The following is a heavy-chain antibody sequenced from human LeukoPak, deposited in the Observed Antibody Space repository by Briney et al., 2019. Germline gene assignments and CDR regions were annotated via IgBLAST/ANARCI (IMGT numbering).Heavy chain of an antibody. CDR3: ARPPNIAAAGQD. V-gene: IGHV3-7*01. J-gene: IGHJ4*02. D-gene: IGHD6-13*01. CDR1: GFTFSSYW. Sequence: GGSLRLSSVASGFTFSSYWMTWVRQAPGKGLEWVANIKRDGSETYYMDSVKGRFTISRDNAKNSLYLQMNSLRAEDSAVYYCARPPNIAAAGQDWGQGTLVTVSS. CDR2: IKRDGSET.